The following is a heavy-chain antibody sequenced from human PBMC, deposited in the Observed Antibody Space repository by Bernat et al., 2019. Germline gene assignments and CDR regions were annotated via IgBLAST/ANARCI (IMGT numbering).Heavy chain of an antibody. CDR3: ARADAGYSGYDSEKHHFDY. Sequence: QVQLVESGGGGVQPGRSLRLSCAASGFTFRSYAMHWVRQAPGKGLEWGAVITYDGSNKYYAESVTGRFTISRDNSKNTLYLQMNSLRAEDTAVYYCARADAGYSGYDSEKHHFDYWGQGTLVTVSS. V-gene: IGHV3-30-3*01. D-gene: IGHD5-12*01. CDR2: ITYDGSNK. CDR1: GFTFRSYA. J-gene: IGHJ4*02.